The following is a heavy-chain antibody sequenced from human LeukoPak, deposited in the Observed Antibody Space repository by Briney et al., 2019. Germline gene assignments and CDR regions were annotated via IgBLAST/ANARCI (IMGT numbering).Heavy chain of an antibody. J-gene: IGHJ5*02. CDR3: ARVDGSCSGGSCPSGNWFDP. V-gene: IGHV4-61*02. Sequence: PSETLSLTCTVSGGSISSGRNYWTWIRQPAGKGLEWIGRIYIFSGSTNYNPSLKSRVTISVDASKNQFSLKPTSVTAADTAVYYCARVDGSCSGGSCPSGNWFDPWGQGTLVTVSS. CDR2: IYIFSGST. D-gene: IGHD2-15*01. CDR1: GGSISSGRNY.